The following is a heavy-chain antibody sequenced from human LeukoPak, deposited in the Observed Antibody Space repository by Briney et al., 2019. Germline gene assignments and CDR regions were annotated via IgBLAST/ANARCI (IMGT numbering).Heavy chain of an antibody. J-gene: IGHJ4*02. CDR1: GGTFISYA. V-gene: IGHV1-69*13. CDR3: ASPEVGGGLVYYFDY. Sequence: GASVKVSCKASGGTFISYAISWVRQAPGQGLEWMGGIIPIFGTANYAQKFQGRVTITADESTSTAYMELSSLRSEDTAVYYCASPEVGGGLVYYFDYWGQGTLVTVSS. CDR2: IIPIFGTA. D-gene: IGHD3/OR15-3a*01.